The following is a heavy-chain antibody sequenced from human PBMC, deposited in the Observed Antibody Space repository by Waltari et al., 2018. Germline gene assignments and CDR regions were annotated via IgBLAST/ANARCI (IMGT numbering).Heavy chain of an antibody. CDR1: GGSISSSSYY. J-gene: IGHJ2*01. D-gene: IGHD2-8*01. Sequence: QLQLQESGPGLVKPSETLSLTCTVSGGSISSSSYYWGWIRQPPGKGLEWIGSIYYGGDTHYHPSLNSRVTRSVEPSKNLFSLKLSSVTAADTAVYYCARHPAMTIMLWYFDLWGRGTLVTVSS. CDR3: ARHPAMTIMLWYFDL. V-gene: IGHV4-39*01. CDR2: IYYGGDT.